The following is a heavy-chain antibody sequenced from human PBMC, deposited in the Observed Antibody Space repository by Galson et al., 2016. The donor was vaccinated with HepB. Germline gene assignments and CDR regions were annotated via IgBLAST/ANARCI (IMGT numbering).Heavy chain of an antibody. J-gene: IGHJ6*02. D-gene: IGHD2/OR15-2a*01. V-gene: IGHV3-74*01. CDR2: INSDGSFS. Sequence: SLRLSCAASGFSFSSHWMHWVRQAPGKGLMWVARINSDGSFSRFADSVKGRFSISRDNAKNTLRLQMNSLRAEDTALYYCARASGVAGSEYYYPLDVWGLGTTVTVS. CDR1: GFSFSSHW. CDR3: ARASGVAGSEYYYPLDV.